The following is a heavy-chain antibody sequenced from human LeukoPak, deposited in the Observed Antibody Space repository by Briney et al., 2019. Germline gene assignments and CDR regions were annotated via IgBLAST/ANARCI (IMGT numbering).Heavy chain of an antibody. CDR3: ARATEYYDFWSGYSYAFDI. Sequence: QPGGSLRLSCPASGFTFSSYWMSWVRQAPGKGLEWVANIKQDGSEKYYVVSVKGRFTISRDNAKNSLYLQMNSLRAEDTAVYYCARATEYYDFWSGYSYAFDIWGQGTMVTVSS. CDR2: IKQDGSEK. J-gene: IGHJ3*02. CDR1: GFTFSSYW. V-gene: IGHV3-7*01. D-gene: IGHD3-3*01.